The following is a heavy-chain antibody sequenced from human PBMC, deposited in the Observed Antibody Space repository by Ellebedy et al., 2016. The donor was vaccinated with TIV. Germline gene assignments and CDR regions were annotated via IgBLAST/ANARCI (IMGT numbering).Heavy chain of an antibody. Sequence: GESLKISCVASGFNFDSNAMSWVRQTPGKGLEWVGRIRKRTNSYATEYAASAKGRFTISRDDSKNTAYLQMNSLKIEDTAVYYCTGAITGGGYWGQGTLVTVSS. J-gene: IGHJ4*02. V-gene: IGHV3-73*01. CDR3: TGAITGGGY. D-gene: IGHD1-14*01. CDR2: IRKRTNSYAT. CDR1: GFNFDSNA.